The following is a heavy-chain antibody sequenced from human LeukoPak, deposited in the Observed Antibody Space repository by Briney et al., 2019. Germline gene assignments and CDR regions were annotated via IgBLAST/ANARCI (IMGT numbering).Heavy chain of an antibody. CDR2: IYTSGST. CDR1: GGSISSYY. D-gene: IGHD3-10*01. Sequence: PSETLSLTCTVSGGSISSYYWSWIRQPPGKGLEWIGYIYTSGSTNYNPSLKSRVTMSVDTSKNQFSLKLSSVTAADTAVYYCASTSYYGSGSLDYWGQGTLVTVSS. J-gene: IGHJ4*02. CDR3: ASTSYYGSGSLDY. V-gene: IGHV4-4*08.